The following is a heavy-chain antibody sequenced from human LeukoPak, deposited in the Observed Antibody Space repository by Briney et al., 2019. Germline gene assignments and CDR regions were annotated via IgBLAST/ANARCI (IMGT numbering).Heavy chain of an antibody. Sequence: SETLSLTCTVSGYSISSVYYWGWIRQPPGKGLEWIGYIFYSGSTNYNPSLKSRVTISVDTSKNQFSLKLSSVTAADTDVYYCARDANGFDIWGQGTMVTVSS. CDR2: IFYSGST. V-gene: IGHV4-61*01. CDR3: ARDANGFDI. CDR1: GYSISSVYY. J-gene: IGHJ3*02.